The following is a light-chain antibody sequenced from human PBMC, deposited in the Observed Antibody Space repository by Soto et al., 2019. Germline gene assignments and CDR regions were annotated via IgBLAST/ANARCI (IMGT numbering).Light chain of an antibody. CDR3: SSYTSSSTLYV. V-gene: IGLV2-14*01. CDR1: SSDVGGYNY. CDR2: EVS. Sequence: QSALTPPASVYGSPGQSITISFTGTSSDVGGYNYVSWYQQHPGKAPKLMIYEVSNRPSGVSNRFSGSKSGNTASLTISGLQAEDESDYYGSSYTSSSTLYVFGTGTKLTVL. J-gene: IGLJ1*01.